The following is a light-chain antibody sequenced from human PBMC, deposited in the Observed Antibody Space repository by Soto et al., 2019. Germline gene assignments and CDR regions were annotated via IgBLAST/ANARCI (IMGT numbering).Light chain of an antibody. V-gene: IGKV3-20*01. CDR2: GSS. Sequence: EIVLTQSPGTLSLSPGERATLSCRASQSLNSFYFAWYQQKPGQAPRLLIYGSSNRATGIPDRFSGSGSGTDFTLTISRLDPEDFAVYYCQQYDISPRTFGEGTKVEV. CDR3: QQYDISPRT. J-gene: IGKJ1*01. CDR1: QSLNSFY.